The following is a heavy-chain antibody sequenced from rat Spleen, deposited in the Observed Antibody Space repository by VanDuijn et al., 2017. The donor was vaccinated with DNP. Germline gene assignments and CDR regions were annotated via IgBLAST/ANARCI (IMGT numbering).Heavy chain of an antibody. J-gene: IGHJ2*01. CDR2: IGSAAYAP. Sequence: EVQLVESGGGLVQPGRSLKLSCAASGFTFSNYYMAWVRQAPKKGLEWVAYIGSAAYAPYYGDSVKGRFTISRDNAKNTLYLQMNSLRSEDMATYYCVRWNSGHFDYWGQGVMVPVSS. CDR3: VRWNSGHFDY. V-gene: IGHV5-22*01. D-gene: IGHD4-3*01. CDR1: GFTFSNYY.